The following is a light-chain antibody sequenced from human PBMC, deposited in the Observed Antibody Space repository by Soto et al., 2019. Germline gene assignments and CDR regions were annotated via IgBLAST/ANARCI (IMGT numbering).Light chain of an antibody. Sequence: DIQMTQSPSTLSASVGDRVTITCRASQNINNWLAWYQQKPGKAPKLLIYAASSLESGVPSRFSGSRSGTEFTLTISSLQPDDFATYYCQQYDANPWTFGQGTKVDIK. CDR3: QQYDANPWT. CDR1: QNINNW. J-gene: IGKJ1*01. CDR2: AAS. V-gene: IGKV1-5*01.